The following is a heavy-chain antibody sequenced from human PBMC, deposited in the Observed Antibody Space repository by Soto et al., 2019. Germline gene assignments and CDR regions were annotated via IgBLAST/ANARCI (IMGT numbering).Heavy chain of an antibody. V-gene: IGHV3-23*01. CDR2: ISGSGGST. D-gene: IGHD2-2*01. CDR1: GFTFSSYA. Sequence: GGSLRLSCAASGFTFSSYAMSWVRQAPGKGLEWVSAISGSGGSTYYADSVKGRFTISRDNSKNTLYLQMNSLRAEDTAVYYCAGPGGLVVPEDYMDVWGKGTTVTVSS. CDR3: AGPGGLVVPEDYMDV. J-gene: IGHJ6*03.